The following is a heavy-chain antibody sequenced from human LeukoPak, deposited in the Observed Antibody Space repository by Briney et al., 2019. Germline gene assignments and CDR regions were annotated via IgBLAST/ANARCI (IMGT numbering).Heavy chain of an antibody. CDR3: AKGGYDSSGYYYVYFDY. J-gene: IGHJ4*02. CDR1: GLTFSSYA. V-gene: IGHV3-23*01. D-gene: IGHD3-22*01. CDR2: ISGSGGST. Sequence: GGSLRLSCAASGLTFSSYAMSWVRQAPGKGLEWVSAISGSGGSTYYADSVKGRFTISRDNSKNTLYLQMNSLRAEDTAVYYCAKGGYDSSGYYYVYFDYWGQGTLVTVSS.